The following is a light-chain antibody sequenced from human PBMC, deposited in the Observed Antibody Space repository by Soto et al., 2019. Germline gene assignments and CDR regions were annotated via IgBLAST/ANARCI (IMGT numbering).Light chain of an antibody. V-gene: IGKV1-39*01. J-gene: IGKJ5*01. CDR1: QSISNY. CDR3: QQSYSTSIT. CDR2: AAS. Sequence: DIQMTQSPSSLSASVGDRVTITCPASQSISNYLNWYQQKPGKAPNLLIYAASTLQSGVPSRFSVSGSGTDFTLTISTLQHEDFTTYYCQQSYSTSITFGQGTRLEI.